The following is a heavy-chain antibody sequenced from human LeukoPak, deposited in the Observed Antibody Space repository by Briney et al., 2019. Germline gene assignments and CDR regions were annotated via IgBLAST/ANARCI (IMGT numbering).Heavy chain of an antibody. J-gene: IGHJ4*02. CDR1: GFTFSSYG. D-gene: IGHD6-13*01. Sequence: GGSLRLSCAASGFTFSSYGMYWVRQAPGKGLEWVAFIRYDGSNKYYADSVKGRFTISRDNSKNTLYLQMNSLRAEDTAVYYCAAAEGIAAAGYWGQGTLVTVSS. CDR2: IRYDGSNK. V-gene: IGHV3-30*02. CDR3: AAAEGIAAAGY.